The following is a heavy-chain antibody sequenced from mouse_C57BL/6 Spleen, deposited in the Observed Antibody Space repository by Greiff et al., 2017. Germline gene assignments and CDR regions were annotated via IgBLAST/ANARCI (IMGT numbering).Heavy chain of an antibody. CDR1: GYTFTSYW. CDR2: IDPSDSYT. D-gene: IGHD2-1*01. J-gene: IGHJ2*01. Sequence: QVQLQQPGAELVMPGASVKLSCKASGYTFTSYWMHWVKQRPGQGLAWIGEIDPSDSYTNYNQKFKGKSTLTVDKSSSTAYMQLSSLTSEDSAVYYCARSDGNPYFDYWGQGTTLTVSS. V-gene: IGHV1-69*01. CDR3: ARSDGNPYFDY.